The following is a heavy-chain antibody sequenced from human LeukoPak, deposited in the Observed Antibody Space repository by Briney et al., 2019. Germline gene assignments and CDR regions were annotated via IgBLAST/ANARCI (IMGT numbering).Heavy chain of an antibody. CDR2: IYYSGST. CDR1: GGSISSYY. J-gene: IGHJ3*02. V-gene: IGHV4-59*01. D-gene: IGHD3-22*01. CDR3: ARDSYSLAYYYDSNGYRDAFDI. Sequence: SETLSLTCTVSGGSISSYYWSWIRQPPGKGLEWIGYIYYSGSTNYNPSLKSRVTISVDTSKNQFSLKLSSVTAADTAVYYCARDSYSLAYYYDSNGYRDAFDIWGQGTMVTVSS.